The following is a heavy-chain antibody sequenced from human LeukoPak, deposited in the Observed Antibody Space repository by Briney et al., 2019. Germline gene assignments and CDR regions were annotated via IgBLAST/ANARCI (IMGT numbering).Heavy chain of an antibody. Sequence: GGSLRLSCAASGFTSSSYAMSWVRQAPGKGLEWVSAISGSGGSTYYADSVKGRFTISRDNSKNTLYLQMNSLRAEDTAVYYCAKEEMDGDYVSDFLYYWGQGTLVTVSS. CDR1: GFTSSSYA. V-gene: IGHV3-23*01. CDR3: AKEEMDGDYVSDFLYY. CDR2: ISGSGGST. J-gene: IGHJ4*02. D-gene: IGHD4-17*01.